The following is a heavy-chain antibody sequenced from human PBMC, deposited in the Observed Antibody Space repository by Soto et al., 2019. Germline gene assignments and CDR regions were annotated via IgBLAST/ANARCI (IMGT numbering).Heavy chain of an antibody. D-gene: IGHD6-19*01. CDR3: ARSGYSSGWYHWYFDF. CDR1: GYIFINYA. J-gene: IGHJ2*01. CDR2: INGGNGKT. V-gene: IGHV1-3*01. Sequence: QVQLVQSGAEVRKPGASVKVSCKTSGYIFINYAMLWVRQAPGQRLEWMGWINGGNGKTEYSQKFQGRVTITRDTSASTVYMELSSLTSEDTAVFYCARSGYSSGWYHWYFDFWGRGTLVTVSS.